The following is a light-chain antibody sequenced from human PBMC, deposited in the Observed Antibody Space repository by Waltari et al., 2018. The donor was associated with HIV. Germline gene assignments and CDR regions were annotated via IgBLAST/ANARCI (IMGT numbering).Light chain of an antibody. CDR3: QSYDSSLSVI. CDR1: SPNTGAGSW. J-gene: IGLJ2*01. V-gene: IGLV1-40*01. CDR2: DIN. Sequence: QPELTQPPSVSGAPGQTVPIPCTGSSPNTGAGSWVPWYQHLPGAAPKLLIYDINNRPSGVPDRFSGSKSGTSASLAITGLQVEDEGDYFCQSYDSSLSVIFGGGTKLTVL.